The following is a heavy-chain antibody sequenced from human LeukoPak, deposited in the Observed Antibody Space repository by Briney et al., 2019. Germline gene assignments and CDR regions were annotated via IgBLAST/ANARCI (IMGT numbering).Heavy chain of an antibody. CDR2: KNDDGGLK. CDR3: LKGGWATIGPPKD. D-gene: IGHD5-24*01. V-gene: IGHV3-64D*08. CDR1: GFTFCSHT. Sequence: AGVTLSFSCSAAGFTFCSHTMHRVRPAPGKGLKYVSTKNDDGGLKNNAGTVKGRFTNARDKSKNTVYLQMNNLRPDDAAGYNCLKGGWATIGPPKDWGQGTLVSVTS. J-gene: IGHJ4*02.